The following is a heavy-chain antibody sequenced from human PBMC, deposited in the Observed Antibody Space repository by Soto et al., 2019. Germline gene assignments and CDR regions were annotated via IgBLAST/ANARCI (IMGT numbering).Heavy chain of an antibody. Sequence: ARCLRCSRTSGSMGSGDQYWRWLRHRPGEGLEWFGYINHRGSLYYNPSLKSRVSMSVDTSKNQFSLNLSSVTAADTAVYYCARELPQRQGRNMDVWGQGTTVT. CDR1: SGSMGSGDQY. CDR3: ARELPQRQGRNMDV. V-gene: IGHV4-31*03. J-gene: IGHJ6*02. D-gene: IGHD1-1*01. CDR2: INHRGSL.